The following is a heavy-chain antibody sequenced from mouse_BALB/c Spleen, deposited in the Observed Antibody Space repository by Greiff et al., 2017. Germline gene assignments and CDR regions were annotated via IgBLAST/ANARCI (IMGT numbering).Heavy chain of an antibody. D-gene: IGHD2-10*02. Sequence: VQLQQPGAELVKPGASVKLSCKASGYTFTSYYMYWVKQRPGQGLEWIGGINPSNGGTNFNEKFKSKATLTVDKSSSTAYMQLSSLTSEDSAVYYCTRAKGYGNYYAMDYWGQGTSVTVSS. V-gene: IGHV1S81*02. CDR1: GYTFTSYY. J-gene: IGHJ4*01. CDR3: TRAKGYGNYYAMDY. CDR2: INPSNGGT.